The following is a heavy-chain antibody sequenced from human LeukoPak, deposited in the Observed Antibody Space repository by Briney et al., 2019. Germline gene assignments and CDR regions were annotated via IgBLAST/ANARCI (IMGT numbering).Heavy chain of an antibody. J-gene: IGHJ3*02. CDR2: FDPEDGET. Sequence: ASVKVSCKVSGYTLTELSMHWVRQAPGKGLEWMGGFDPEDGETIYAQKFQGRVTMTEDTSTDTAYMELSSLRSEDTAVYYCSTVRPSRDAFDIWGQGTMVTVSS. CDR3: STVRPSRDAFDI. CDR1: GYTLTELS. V-gene: IGHV1-24*01.